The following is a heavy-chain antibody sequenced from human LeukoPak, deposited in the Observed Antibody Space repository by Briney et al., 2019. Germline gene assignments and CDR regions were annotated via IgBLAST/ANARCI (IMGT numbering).Heavy chain of an antibody. D-gene: IGHD3-3*01. J-gene: IGHJ6*02. Sequence: SETLSLTCAVYGGSFSGYYWSWIRQPPGKGLEWIGEINHSGSTNYNPSLKSRVTISVDTSKNQFSLKLSSVTAADTAVYYCARGRSGLWSGYLAASYGLDVWGQGTTVTVSS. CDR1: GGSFSGYY. CDR3: ARGRSGLWSGYLAASYGLDV. CDR2: INHSGST. V-gene: IGHV4-34*01.